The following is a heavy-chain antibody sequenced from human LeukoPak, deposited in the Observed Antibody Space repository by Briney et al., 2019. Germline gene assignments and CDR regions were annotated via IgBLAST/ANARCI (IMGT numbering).Heavy chain of an antibody. D-gene: IGHD3-22*01. CDR1: GFTLRTYS. CDR2: ISIDGTGT. CDR3: VRLSSGYYYDY. V-gene: IGHV3-64D*09. J-gene: IGHJ4*02. Sequence: GGSLRLSCSASGFTLRTYSMHWVRQAPGKGLQYVSSISIDGTGTYYADSVKGRFTIPRDNSKNTLYLQMSSLRAEDTAVYYRVRLSSGYYYDYWGQGTLVTVSS.